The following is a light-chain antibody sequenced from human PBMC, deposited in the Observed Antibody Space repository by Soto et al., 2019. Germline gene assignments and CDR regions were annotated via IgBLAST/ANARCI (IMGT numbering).Light chain of an antibody. J-gene: IGLJ1*01. Sequence: QSALTQPASVSGSPGQSITISCTGTSSDVGSYNLVSWYQQHPGKAPKPMIYEGSKRPSGVSNRFSGSKSGNTASLTISGLQAEDEADYHCCSYAGSSTYVFGTGTKVTVL. CDR3: CSYAGSSTYV. V-gene: IGLV2-23*01. CDR2: EGS. CDR1: SSDVGSYNL.